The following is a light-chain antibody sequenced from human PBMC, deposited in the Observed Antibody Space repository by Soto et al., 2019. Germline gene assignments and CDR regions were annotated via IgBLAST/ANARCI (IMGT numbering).Light chain of an antibody. J-gene: IGKJ2*01. CDR1: QSISTH. V-gene: IGKV1-5*01. Sequence: DIHMTQSPSPLSASVEDRATITCRASQSISTHLAWYQQKPGDAPNLLIYDASTLQSGVPSRFSGSASGTDFTLTVSSLQPDDFASYYCQQYADYPLAFGQGTKVDIK. CDR2: DAS. CDR3: QQYADYPLA.